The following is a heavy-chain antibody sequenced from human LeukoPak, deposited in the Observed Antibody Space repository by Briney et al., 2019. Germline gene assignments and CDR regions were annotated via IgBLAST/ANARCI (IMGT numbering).Heavy chain of an antibody. J-gene: IGHJ6*02. D-gene: IGHD5-12*01. V-gene: IGHV1-69*13. Sequence: SVKVSCKASGGTFSSYAISWVRQAPGQGLEWMGGIIHIFGTANYAQKFQGRVTITADESTSTAYMELSSLRSEDTAVYYCARLGTQYSGYQEYGMDVWGQGTTVTVSS. CDR2: IIHIFGTA. CDR3: ARLGTQYSGYQEYGMDV. CDR1: GGTFSSYA.